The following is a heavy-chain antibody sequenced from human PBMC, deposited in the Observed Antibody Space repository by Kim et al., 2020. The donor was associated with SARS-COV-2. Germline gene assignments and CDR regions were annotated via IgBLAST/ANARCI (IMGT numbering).Heavy chain of an antibody. CDR2: T. D-gene: IGHD3-16*01. V-gene: IGHV4-30-2*01. J-gene: IGHJ6*03. CDR3: ARDYDGYYMDV. Sequence: TYYNPSLKSRVTISVDRSKNQFSLKLSSVTAADTAVYYCARDYDGYYMDVWGKGTTVTVSS.